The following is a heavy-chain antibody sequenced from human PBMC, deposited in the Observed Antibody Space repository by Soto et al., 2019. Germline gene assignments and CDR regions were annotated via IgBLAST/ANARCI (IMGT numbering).Heavy chain of an antibody. V-gene: IGHV3-15*07. D-gene: IGHD1-7*01. CDR3: AKVGGAVELLFNWFDP. CDR1: GFTFSNAW. Sequence: GGSLRLSCAASGFTFSNAWMNWVRQAPGKGLEWVGRIKSKTDGGSTDYAAPVKGRFTISRDNSKNTLYLQMNSLRAEDTAVYYCAKVGGAVELLFNWFDPWGQGTLVTVSS. J-gene: IGHJ5*02. CDR2: IKSKTDGGST.